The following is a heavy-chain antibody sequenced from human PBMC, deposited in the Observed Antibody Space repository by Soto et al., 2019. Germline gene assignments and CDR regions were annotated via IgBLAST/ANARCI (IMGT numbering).Heavy chain of an antibody. J-gene: IGHJ3*02. D-gene: IGHD6-19*01. CDR1: GFIFTRYA. Sequence: PGGSLRLSCAASGFIFTRYAMAWVRQVPGKGLEWLAGISGTAGKTYYLDSVKGRFTISRDTSRNTVFLQMNSLRADDTAIYFCAGRTVASSWTSDIWGQGTMVIVSS. CDR2: ISGTAGKT. CDR3: AGRTVASSWTSDI. V-gene: IGHV3-23*01.